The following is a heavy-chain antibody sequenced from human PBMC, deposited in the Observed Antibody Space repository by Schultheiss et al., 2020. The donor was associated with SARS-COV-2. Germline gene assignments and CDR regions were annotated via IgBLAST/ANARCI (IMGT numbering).Heavy chain of an antibody. CDR1: GGSFSGYY. D-gene: IGHD3-9*01. J-gene: IGHJ3*02. CDR3: ARAVGYYDILTGYYTGAFDI. V-gene: IGHV4-34*01. CDR2: INHSGST. Sequence: SETLSLTCAVYGGSFSGYYWSWIRQPPGKGLEWIGEINHSGSTNYNPSLKSRVTISVDTSKNQFSLKLSSVTAADTAVYYCARAVGYYDILTGYYTGAFDIWGQGTMVTVSS.